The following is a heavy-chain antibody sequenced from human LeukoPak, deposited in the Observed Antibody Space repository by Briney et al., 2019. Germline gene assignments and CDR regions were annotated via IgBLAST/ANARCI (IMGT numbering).Heavy chain of an antibody. D-gene: IGHD3-10*01. CDR1: GFTFSSYW. Sequence: GGSLRLSCAASGFTFSSYWMHWVRQAPGKGLVWVSRINSDGSSTSYADSVKGRFTISRDNSKNTLYLQMNSLRAEDTAVYYCAKRGGYGSGSYPYYFDYWGQGTLVTVSS. CDR3: AKRGGYGSGSYPYYFDY. J-gene: IGHJ4*02. V-gene: IGHV3-74*01. CDR2: INSDGSST.